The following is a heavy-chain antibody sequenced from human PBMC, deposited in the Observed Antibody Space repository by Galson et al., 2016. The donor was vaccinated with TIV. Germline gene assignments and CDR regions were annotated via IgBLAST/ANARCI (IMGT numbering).Heavy chain of an antibody. D-gene: IGHD3-22*01. V-gene: IGHV2-70*11. Sequence: PALVKPTQTLTLTCTFSGFSLNTDGMCVNWIRQPPGKALEWLARIDWDDDIYYNTSLKTRLTISKDTSKNQVVLTMTNTDPVDTATYYCARTLFSENDGYWIDYWGQGALVTVSS. CDR3: ARTLFSENDGYWIDY. CDR1: GFSLNTDGMC. CDR2: IDWDDDI. J-gene: IGHJ4*02.